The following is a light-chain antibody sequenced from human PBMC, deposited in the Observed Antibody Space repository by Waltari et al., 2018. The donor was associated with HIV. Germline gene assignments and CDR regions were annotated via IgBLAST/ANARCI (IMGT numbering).Light chain of an antibody. CDR2: GNN. CDR3: QSYDSSLTTTV. Sequence: QSVLTQPPSASGDPGQRVNLPGTGSKSNIGARYEVHLYQQVPGTSPKPLIYGNNNRASGVPDRFSGSKSGTSASLAISGLQAEDEAEYHCQSYDSSLTTTVFGGGTKLTVL. J-gene: IGLJ2*01. CDR1: KSNIGARYE. V-gene: IGLV1-40*01.